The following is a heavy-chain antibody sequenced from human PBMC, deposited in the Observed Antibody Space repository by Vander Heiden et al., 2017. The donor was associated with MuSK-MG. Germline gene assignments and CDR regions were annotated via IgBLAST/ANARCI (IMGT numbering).Heavy chain of an antibody. D-gene: IGHD1-26*01. CDR3: GKGCGGSYYAFDI. Sequence: EVQLLESGGGFVQPGGSLRLSCPASGFSFSSYAMSWVRQARGKGREWVSAISGSGGSTYYADSVKGRFTISRDNSKNTLYLQMNRLRAEDTAVDYCGKGCGGSYYAFDIWGQGTMVTVSS. CDR1: GFSFSSYA. V-gene: IGHV3-23*01. J-gene: IGHJ3*02. CDR2: ISGSGGST.